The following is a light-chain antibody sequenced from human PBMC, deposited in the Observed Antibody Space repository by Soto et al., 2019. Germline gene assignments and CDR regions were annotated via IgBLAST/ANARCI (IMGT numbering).Light chain of an antibody. CDR2: EVS. J-gene: IGLJ1*01. CDR1: SSDVGGYNY. Sequence: SALTQPPSASWSPGQSVTISCTGTSSDVGGYNYVSWYQQHPGKAPKLMIYEVSKRPSGVPDRFSGSKSGNTASLTVSGLQDEDEADYYCSSYAGSNNFGVFGTGTKVTVL. CDR3: SSYAGSNNFGV. V-gene: IGLV2-8*01.